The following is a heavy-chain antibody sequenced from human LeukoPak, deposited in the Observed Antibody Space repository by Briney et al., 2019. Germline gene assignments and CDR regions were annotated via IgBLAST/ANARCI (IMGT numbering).Heavy chain of an antibody. CDR3: ARAGLWDYSDSSGYHNGAFDM. CDR2: INPNSGGT. V-gene: IGHV1-2*02. J-gene: IGHJ3*02. CDR1: GYTFTGYY. Sequence: ASVKVSCKASGYTFTGYYMHWVRQAPGQGLEWMGRINPNSGGTNYAQKFQGRVTMTRDTSISTAYMEPSRLTSDDTAVFYCARAGLWDYSDSSGYHNGAFDMWGQGTMVTVSS. D-gene: IGHD3-22*01.